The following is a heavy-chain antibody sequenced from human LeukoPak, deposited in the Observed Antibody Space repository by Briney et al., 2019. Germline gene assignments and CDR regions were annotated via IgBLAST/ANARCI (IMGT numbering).Heavy chain of an antibody. CDR1: GFTFSSYA. D-gene: IGHD3-22*01. V-gene: IGHV3-23*01. CDR2: ISGSGGST. CDR3: AKDRYYDSGGLYYFDY. Sequence: GGSLRLSCAASGFTFSSYATSWVRQAPGKGLEWVSAISGSGGSTYYADSVKGRFTISRDNSKNTLYLQMNSLRAEDTAVYYCAKDRYYDSGGLYYFDYWGQGTLITVSS. J-gene: IGHJ4*02.